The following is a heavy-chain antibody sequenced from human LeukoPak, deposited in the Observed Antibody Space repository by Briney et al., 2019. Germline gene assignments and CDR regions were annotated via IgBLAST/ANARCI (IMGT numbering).Heavy chain of an antibody. Sequence: GGSLRLSCAASGFTVSSNYMSWVRQAPGMGLEWVSVIYSGGSTYYADSVKGRFTISRDNSKNTLYLQMNSLRAEDTAVYYCARVVVGAIDYWGQGTLVTVSS. CDR3: ARVVVGAIDY. V-gene: IGHV3-66*01. CDR2: IYSGGST. J-gene: IGHJ4*02. D-gene: IGHD1-26*01. CDR1: GFTVSSNY.